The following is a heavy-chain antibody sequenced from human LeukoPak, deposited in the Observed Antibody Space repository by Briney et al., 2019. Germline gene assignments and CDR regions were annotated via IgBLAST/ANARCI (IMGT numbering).Heavy chain of an antibody. CDR1: GFTFTTYA. Sequence: PGGSLRLSCVASGFTFTTYAISWVRQAPGKELEWVSAIVGSGETTYYADSVKGRFTTSRDNSKNTVHLQMNNLRAEDTAIYYCAKPISGGFEGDYWGQGILVTVSS. J-gene: IGHJ4*02. V-gene: IGHV3-23*01. CDR2: IVGSGETT. CDR3: AKPISGGFEGDY. D-gene: IGHD2-2*02.